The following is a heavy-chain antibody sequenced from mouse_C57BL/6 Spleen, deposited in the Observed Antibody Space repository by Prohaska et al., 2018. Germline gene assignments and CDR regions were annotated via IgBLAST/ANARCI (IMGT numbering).Heavy chain of an antibody. V-gene: IGHV1-26*01. Sequence: SAKISSTASGYTFTDYYLNWVKQIHGKILEWIGDINPNNGDTSYNQKFNGKATLTVDKSYSTAYMELRSLTSEDSEDYYCAITTRVATYAMDYGGQGTSVTVSS. CDR3: AITTRVATYAMDY. D-gene: IGHD1-1*01. CDR2: INPNNGDT. J-gene: IGHJ4*01. CDR1: GYTFTDYY.